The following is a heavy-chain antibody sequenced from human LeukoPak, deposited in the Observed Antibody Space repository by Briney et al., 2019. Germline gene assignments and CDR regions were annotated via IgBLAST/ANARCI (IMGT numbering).Heavy chain of an antibody. CDR2: ISWDGGST. CDR3: AKGLHVYYYYYGMDV. Sequence: PGGSLRLSCAASGFTFDDYTMHWVRQAPGKGLEWVSLISWDGGSTCYADSVKGRFTISRDNSKNSLYLQMNSLRTEDTALYYCAKGLHVYYYYYGMDVWGQGTTVTVSS. CDR1: GFTFDDYT. J-gene: IGHJ6*02. V-gene: IGHV3-43*01. D-gene: IGHD4-11*01.